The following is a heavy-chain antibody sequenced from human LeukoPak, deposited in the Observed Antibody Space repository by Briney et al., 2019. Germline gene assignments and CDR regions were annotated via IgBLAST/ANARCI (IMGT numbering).Heavy chain of an antibody. CDR3: ARELGGYSYGRPGFLDY. J-gene: IGHJ4*02. Sequence: SETLSLTCTVSGGSISSYYWSWIRQPPGKGLEWIGYIYYSGSTNYNPSLKSRVTISVDTSKNQFSLKLSSVTAADTAVYYCARELGGYSYGRPGFLDYWGQGTLVTVSS. CDR2: IYYSGST. CDR1: GGSISSYY. V-gene: IGHV4-59*01. D-gene: IGHD5-18*01.